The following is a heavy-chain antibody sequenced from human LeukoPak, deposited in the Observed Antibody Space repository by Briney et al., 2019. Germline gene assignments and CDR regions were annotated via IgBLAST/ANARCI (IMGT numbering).Heavy chain of an antibody. V-gene: IGHV4-34*01. D-gene: IGHD3-10*01. J-gene: IGHJ4*02. CDR2: INHSGST. Sequence: SETLSLTCAVYGGSFSDYYWSWIRQPPGKGLEWIGEINHSGSTNYNPSLKSRVTISVDTSKNQFSLKLSSVTAADTAVYYCARGLNGSGSYYKPFDYWGQGTLVTVSS. CDR3: ARGLNGSGSYYKPFDY. CDR1: GGSFSDYY.